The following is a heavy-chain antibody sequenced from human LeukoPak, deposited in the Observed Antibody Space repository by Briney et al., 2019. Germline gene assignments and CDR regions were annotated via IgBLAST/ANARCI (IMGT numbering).Heavy chain of an antibody. CDR2: IIPILGIA. CDR1: GGTFSSYA. Sequence: GSSVKVSCKASGGTFSSYAISWVRQAPGQGLEWMGRIIPILGIANYAQKFQGRVTITADKSTSTAYMELSSLRSEDTAVYYCARDRRVVWNGFRPFLDYGMDVWGQGTTVTVSS. V-gene: IGHV1-69*04. CDR3: ARDRRVVWNGFRPFLDYGMDV. D-gene: IGHD1-1*01. J-gene: IGHJ6*02.